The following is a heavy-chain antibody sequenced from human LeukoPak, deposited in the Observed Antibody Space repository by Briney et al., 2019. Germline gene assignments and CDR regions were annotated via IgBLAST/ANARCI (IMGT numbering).Heavy chain of an antibody. CDR3: ARDSWGVDTAMEIDY. Sequence: ASVKVSCKASGYTFTSYYMHWVRQAPGQGLEWMGIINPSGGSTSYAQKFQGRVTMTRDTSTSTVYMELRSLRSDDTAVYYCARDSWGVDTAMEIDYWGQGTLVTVSS. V-gene: IGHV1-46*01. J-gene: IGHJ4*02. D-gene: IGHD5-18*01. CDR1: GYTFTSYY. CDR2: INPSGGST.